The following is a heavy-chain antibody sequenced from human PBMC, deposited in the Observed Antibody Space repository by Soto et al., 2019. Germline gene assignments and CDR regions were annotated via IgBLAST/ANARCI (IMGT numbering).Heavy chain of an antibody. V-gene: IGHV4-30-2*01. D-gene: IGHD6-19*01. CDR1: GGSISSGTYS. Sequence: SETLSLTCAVSGGSISSGTYSWSWIRQPPGKGLEWIGYIYHSGGTYYNPSLKSRVTISVDNSKNQFSLKLSSVTAADTAVYYCASRIAVAGTSAFDIWGQGTMVTVSS. CDR2: IYHSGGT. J-gene: IGHJ3*02. CDR3: ASRIAVAGTSAFDI.